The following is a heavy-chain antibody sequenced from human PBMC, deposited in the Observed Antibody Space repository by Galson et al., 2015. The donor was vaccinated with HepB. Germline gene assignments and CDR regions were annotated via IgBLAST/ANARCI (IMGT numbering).Heavy chain of an antibody. CDR1: GFTFSSYA. CDR3: AKVGGYSYGWVEYYFDY. CDR2: ISGSGGST. J-gene: IGHJ4*02. Sequence: SLRLSCAASGFTFSSYAMGWVRQAPGKGLEWVSAISGSGGSTYYADSVKGRFTISRDNSKNTLYLQMNSLRAEDTAVYYCAKVGGYSYGWVEYYFDYWGQGTLVTVSS. D-gene: IGHD5-18*01. V-gene: IGHV3-23*01.